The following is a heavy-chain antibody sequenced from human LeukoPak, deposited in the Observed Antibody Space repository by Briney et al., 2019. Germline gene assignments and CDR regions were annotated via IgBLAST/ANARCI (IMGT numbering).Heavy chain of an antibody. CDR1: GYSFTSYW. Sequence: GESLKISCKGSGYSFTSYWIGWVRQMPGKGLEWMGIIYPGDSDTRYSLSFQGQVTISADKSISTAYLQWSSLKASDTAMYYCARHFLPDYYYYGMDVWGQGTTVTVSS. J-gene: IGHJ6*02. CDR3: ARHFLPDYYYYGMDV. V-gene: IGHV5-51*01. D-gene: IGHD2-2*01. CDR2: IYPGDSDT.